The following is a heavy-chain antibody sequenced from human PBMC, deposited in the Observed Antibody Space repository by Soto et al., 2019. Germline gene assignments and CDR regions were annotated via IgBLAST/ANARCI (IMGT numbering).Heavy chain of an antibody. CDR1: GYIFINFW. Sequence: AESLKISCKASGYIFINFWIGWFLQMPGKVLEWMGVVYPGDSDTVYSPSFQGQVTISADKSISTAYLQWSSLKASDTAMYYCARQVLQAPHYGMDVWGQGTTVTVSS. CDR2: VYPGDSDT. J-gene: IGHJ6*02. V-gene: IGHV5-51*01. CDR3: ARQVLQAPHYGMDV.